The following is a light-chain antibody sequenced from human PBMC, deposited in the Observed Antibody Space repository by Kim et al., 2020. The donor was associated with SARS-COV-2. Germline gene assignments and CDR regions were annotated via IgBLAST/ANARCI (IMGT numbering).Light chain of an antibody. CDR3: QVWESTTTV. CDR1: RLGNKY. V-gene: IGLV3-1*01. J-gene: IGLJ2*01. Sequence: SYELTQPPSVSVSPGQTASITCSGDRLGNKYVCWYQKKPGQSPVVVMYQDERRPSGIPERFYGSNSGNTATLTISGTQAMDEADYYCQVWESTTTVFGGGTQLNV. CDR2: QDE.